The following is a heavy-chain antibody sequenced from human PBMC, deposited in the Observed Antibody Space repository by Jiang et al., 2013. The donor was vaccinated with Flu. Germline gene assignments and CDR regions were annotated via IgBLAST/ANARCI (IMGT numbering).Heavy chain of an antibody. CDR2: IYDSGST. CDR3: ARAQKYSGFELPYFDF. Sequence: LLKPSETLSLTCTVSGGSISSSSYYWVWIRQSPGTGLEWIGSIYDSGSTYYNPSLKSRVTISIDTSKKQFSLKLNSVTAADTALYYCARAQKYSGFELPYFDFWGQGALVTVSS. V-gene: IGHV4-39*07. D-gene: IGHD5-12*01. J-gene: IGHJ4*02. CDR1: GGSISSSSYY.